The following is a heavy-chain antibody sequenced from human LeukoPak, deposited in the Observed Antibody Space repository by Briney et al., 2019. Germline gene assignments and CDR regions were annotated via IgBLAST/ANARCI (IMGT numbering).Heavy chain of an antibody. CDR1: GGSFSGYY. J-gene: IGHJ3*02. Sequence: SETLSLTCAVYGGSFSGYYWGWIRQPPGKGLEWIGYIYYSGSTNYNPFLKSRVTISVDTSKNQFSLKLSSVTAADTAVYYCARGVYYDSNDAFDIWGQGTMVTVSS. CDR3: ARGVYYDSNDAFDI. V-gene: IGHV4-59*01. CDR2: IYYSGST. D-gene: IGHD3-22*01.